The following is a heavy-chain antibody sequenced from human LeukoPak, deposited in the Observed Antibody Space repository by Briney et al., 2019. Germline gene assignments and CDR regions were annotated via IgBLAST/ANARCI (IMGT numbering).Heavy chain of an antibody. CDR2: ISGSGGST. CDR3: AKRPGIAVAGHFDY. J-gene: IGHJ4*02. D-gene: IGHD6-19*01. CDR1: GFTFSSYA. Sequence: PGGSLRLSCAASGFTFSSYAMSWVRQAPGKGLEWVSAISGSGGSTYYADSVKGRFTISRDNSKNTLYLQMNGLRAEDTAVYYCAKRPGIAVAGHFDYWGQGTLVTVSS. V-gene: IGHV3-23*01.